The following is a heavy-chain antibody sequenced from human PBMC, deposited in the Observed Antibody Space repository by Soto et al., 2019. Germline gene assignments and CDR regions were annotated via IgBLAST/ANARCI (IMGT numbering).Heavy chain of an antibody. CDR2: VSTYNGNT. J-gene: IGHJ6*02. Sequence: QGQLVQSGVEVRKPGTSVMVSCKASGYAYTNYPISWVRQAPGQGLEWMGWVSTYNGNTKYAQRLQGKVIMTTDTSTTTAYMDLRSLTTDDTAIYYCARVRAEGWLQGRYHFNGMDVWGQGTPVSVSS. V-gene: IGHV1-18*04. CDR1: GYAYTNYP. D-gene: IGHD5-12*01. CDR3: ARVRAEGWLQGRYHFNGMDV.